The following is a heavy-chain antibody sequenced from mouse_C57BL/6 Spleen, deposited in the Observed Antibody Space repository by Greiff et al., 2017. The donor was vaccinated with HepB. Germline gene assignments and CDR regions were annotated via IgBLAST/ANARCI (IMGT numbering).Heavy chain of an antibody. CDR2: IDPSDSET. CDR1: GYTFTSYW. D-gene: IGHD2-4*01. Sequence: VQLQQPGAELVRPGSSVKLSCKASGYTFTSYWMHWVKQRPIQGLEWIGNIDPSDSETHYNQKFKGKATLTADKSSSTAYMQLSSLTSEDSAVYFCAIYYDYEGAYWGQGTLVTVSA. V-gene: IGHV1-52*01. J-gene: IGHJ3*01. CDR3: AIYYDYEGAY.